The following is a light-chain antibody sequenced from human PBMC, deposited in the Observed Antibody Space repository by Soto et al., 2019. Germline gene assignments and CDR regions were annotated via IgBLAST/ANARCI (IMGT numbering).Light chain of an antibody. CDR2: EDN. CDR1: SGSIADNY. V-gene: IGLV6-57*04. Sequence: NFMLTQPHSVSESPGKTATISCTRSSGSIADNYVQWYQQRPGSAPTIVIFEDNRRPSGVPDRFSGSIDRSSNSASLTISGLKTEDEADYYCQSYHDSNVVFGGGTKLTVL. CDR3: QSYHDSNVV. J-gene: IGLJ3*02.